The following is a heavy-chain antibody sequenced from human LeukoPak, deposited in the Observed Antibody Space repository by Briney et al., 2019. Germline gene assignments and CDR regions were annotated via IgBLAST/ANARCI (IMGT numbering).Heavy chain of an antibody. CDR3: ARSYCSGGSCYFDY. J-gene: IGHJ4*02. D-gene: IGHD2-15*01. CDR1: GYTFTSYG. CDR2: ISAYNGNT. V-gene: IGHV1-18*01. Sequence: GASVKVSCKASGYTFTSYGISWVRQAPGQGLEWMGWISAYNGNTNYAQKLQGRVTMTTDTSTSTAYMEPRSLRSDDTAVYYCARSYCSGGSCYFDYWGQGTLVTVSS.